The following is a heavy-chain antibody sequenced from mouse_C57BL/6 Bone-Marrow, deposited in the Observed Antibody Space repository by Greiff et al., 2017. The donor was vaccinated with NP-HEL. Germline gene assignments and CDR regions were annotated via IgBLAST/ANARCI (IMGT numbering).Heavy chain of an antibody. Sequence: VQLQQPGAELVKPGASVKLSCKASGYTFTSYWMHWVKQRPGQGLEWIGMIHPNSGSINYNEKFKSKATLTVDKSSSTAYMQLSSLTSEDSAVYYCARSAPHYYGSSSWFAYWGQGTLVTVSA. J-gene: IGHJ3*01. D-gene: IGHD1-1*01. CDR3: ARSAPHYYGSSSWFAY. V-gene: IGHV1-64*01. CDR1: GYTFTSYW. CDR2: IHPNSGSI.